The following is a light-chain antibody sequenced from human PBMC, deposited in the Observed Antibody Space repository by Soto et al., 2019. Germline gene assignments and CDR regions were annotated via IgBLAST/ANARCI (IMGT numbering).Light chain of an antibody. CDR3: QSYDSSRRVV. CDR2: GNS. V-gene: IGLV1-40*01. CDR1: SSNIGAGYD. Sequence: QSVLTQPPSVSGAPGQRVTISCTGSSSNIGAGYDVHWYQQLPGTAPKLLIYGNSNRPSGVPDRFSGSKSGTSASLAITGVEAEDEADYYCQSYDSSRRVVFGGGTKLTVL. J-gene: IGLJ2*01.